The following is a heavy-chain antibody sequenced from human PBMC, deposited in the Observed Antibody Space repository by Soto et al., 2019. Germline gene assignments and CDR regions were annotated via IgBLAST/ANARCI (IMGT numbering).Heavy chain of an antibody. CDR2: IGTDGNT. V-gene: IGHV3-23*01. D-gene: IGHD2-2*01. CDR3: VRKYPGTRPFDY. J-gene: IGHJ4*01. Sequence: LRLSCAASGFTFNSYAMNWVRQAPGKGLAWVSAIGTDGNTYYANSVKGRFTISRDNSRTTLYLQMNSLRVEDTALYYCVRKYPGTRPFDYWGQGTLVTVSS. CDR1: GFTFNSYA.